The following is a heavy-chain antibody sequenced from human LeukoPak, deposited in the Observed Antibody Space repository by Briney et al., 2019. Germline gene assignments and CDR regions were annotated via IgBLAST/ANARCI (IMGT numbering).Heavy chain of an antibody. J-gene: IGHJ4*02. Sequence: ASVKVSCKASGYTFTSYAIQWVRQATGQRLEWMGWINAGNGNTKYSQKFQGRVTITRDTSASTAYMELSSLRSEDTAVYYCARGPLGRNGDYFDYWGQGTLVTVSS. CDR2: INAGNGNT. D-gene: IGHD7-27*01. V-gene: IGHV1-3*01. CDR3: ARGPLGRNGDYFDY. CDR1: GYTFTSYA.